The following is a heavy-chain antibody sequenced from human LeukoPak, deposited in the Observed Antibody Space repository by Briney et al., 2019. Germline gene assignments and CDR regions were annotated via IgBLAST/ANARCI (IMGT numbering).Heavy chain of an antibody. D-gene: IGHD3-22*01. CDR2: IIPIFGTA. CDR1: GGTFSSYA. V-gene: IGHV1-69*13. Sequence: SVKASCKASGGTFSSYAISWVRQAPGQGLERMGGIIPIFGTANYAQKFQGRVTITADESTSTAYMELSSLRSEDTAVYYCARDDDGYYGWFDPWGQGTLVTVSS. J-gene: IGHJ5*02. CDR3: ARDDDGYYGWFDP.